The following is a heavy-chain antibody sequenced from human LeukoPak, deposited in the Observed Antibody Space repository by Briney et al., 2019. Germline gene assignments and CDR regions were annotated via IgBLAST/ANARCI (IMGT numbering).Heavy chain of an antibody. Sequence: AGGSLRLSCAASGFTFSNAWMSWVRQAPGKGLEWVGRIKSKTDGGTTDYAAPVKGRFTISREDSKNTLYLQMNSLKTEDTAVYYCTTDSSEWLRQGPSDYWGQGTLVTVSS. V-gene: IGHV3-15*01. D-gene: IGHD5-12*01. CDR3: TTDSSEWLRQGPSDY. CDR2: IKSKTDGGTT. CDR1: GFTFSNAW. J-gene: IGHJ4*02.